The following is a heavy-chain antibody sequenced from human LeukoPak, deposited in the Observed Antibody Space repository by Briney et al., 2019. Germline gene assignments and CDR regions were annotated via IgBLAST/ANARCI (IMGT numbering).Heavy chain of an antibody. Sequence: ASVKLSCKASVGTFSSYAISWVRQAPGPGLEWMGRIIPIFGTTNYAQKSPGRVTITTDESTSTAYMELSSLRSEDTAVYYCARDGSSGWYTEVGFDPWGQGTLVTVSS. D-gene: IGHD6-19*01. J-gene: IGHJ5*02. V-gene: IGHV1-69*05. CDR1: VGTFSSYA. CDR2: IIPIFGTT. CDR3: ARDGSSGWYTEVGFDP.